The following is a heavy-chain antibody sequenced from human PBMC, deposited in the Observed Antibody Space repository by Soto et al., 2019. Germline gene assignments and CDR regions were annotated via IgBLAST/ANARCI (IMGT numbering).Heavy chain of an antibody. Sequence: ESGGGLVQPGGSLRLSCAASGFTFSIYSMNWVRQAPGKGLEGVSYISGISTTIYYADSVKGRFTISRDNAKNSLYLQMNSLRDEDTAVYYCARVIPGYSYGYNDYWGQGTLVTVSS. J-gene: IGHJ4*02. V-gene: IGHV3-48*02. CDR3: ARVIPGYSYGYNDY. CDR1: GFTFSIYS. D-gene: IGHD5-18*01. CDR2: ISGISTTI.